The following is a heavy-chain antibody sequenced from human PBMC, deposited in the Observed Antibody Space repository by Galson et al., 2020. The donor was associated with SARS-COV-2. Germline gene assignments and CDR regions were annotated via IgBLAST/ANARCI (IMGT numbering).Heavy chain of an antibody. V-gene: IGHV4-39*07. CDR3: ASQPYYYDSSGYYYWGAFDI. D-gene: IGHD3-22*01. CDR2: IYYRGST. CDR1: GGSISSSSYY. Sequence: SETLSLTCTVSGGSISSSSYYWGWIRQPPGKGLEWIGSIYYRGSTYYNPSLKSRVTISVDTSKNQFSLKLSSVTAADTAVYYCASQPYYYDSSGYYYWGAFDIWGQGTMVTVSS. J-gene: IGHJ3*02.